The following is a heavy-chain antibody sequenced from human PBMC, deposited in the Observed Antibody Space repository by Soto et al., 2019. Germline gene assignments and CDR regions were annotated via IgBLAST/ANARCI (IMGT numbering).Heavy chain of an antibody. CDR1: GGTFSSYA. CDR2: IIPIFGTA. Sequence: ASVKVSCKASGGTFSSYAIRWVRQAPGQGLEWMGGIIPIFGTANYAQKFQGRVTITADESTSTAYMELSSLRSEDTAVYYCARDRSGYGPFDYWGQGTLVTVSS. J-gene: IGHJ4*02. V-gene: IGHV1-69*13. CDR3: ARDRSGYGPFDY. D-gene: IGHD5-12*01.